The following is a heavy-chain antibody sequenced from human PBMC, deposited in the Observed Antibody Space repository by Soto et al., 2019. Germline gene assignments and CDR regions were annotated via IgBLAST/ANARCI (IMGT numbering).Heavy chain of an antibody. CDR1: GGSISSGDYY. CDR2: RSYSGST. D-gene: IGHD2-21*02. V-gene: IGHV4-31*03. Sequence: LSLTCTVSGGSISSGDYYWSWVRQHPGKGLEWIGYRSYSGSTYYNPSLKSRVTIVVDTSRNQFSLRLSSVTAADTAVYYCAREGGLAYCGGDCLYNWFDPWGQGTLVTVS. CDR3: AREGGLAYCGGDCLYNWFDP. J-gene: IGHJ5*02.